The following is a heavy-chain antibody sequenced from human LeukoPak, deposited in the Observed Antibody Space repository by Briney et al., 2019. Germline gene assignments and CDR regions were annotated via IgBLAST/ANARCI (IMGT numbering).Heavy chain of an antibody. J-gene: IGHJ4*02. CDR1: GGSFSGYY. CDR2: INHSGST. V-gene: IGHV4-34*01. D-gene: IGHD3-10*01. Sequence: PSETLSLTCAVYGGSFSGYYWSWIRQPPGKGLEWIGEINHSGSTNYNPSLKSRVTISVDTSKNHFSLKLSSVTAADTAVYYCARLLLWFGDSYYFDYWGQGTLVTVSS. CDR3: ARLLLWFGDSYYFDY.